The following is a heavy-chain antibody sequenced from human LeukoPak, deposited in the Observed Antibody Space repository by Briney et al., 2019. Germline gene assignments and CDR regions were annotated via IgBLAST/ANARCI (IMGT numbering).Heavy chain of an antibody. V-gene: IGHV3-30*04. J-gene: IGHJ4*02. Sequence: AGGSLRLSCAASGFTFSSYAMHWVRQAPGKGLEWVAVISYDGSNKYYADSVKGRFTISRDNSKNTLYLQMNSLRAEDTAVYYCANNRGARYFDWLLSQKRDYWGQGTLVTVSS. CDR3: ANNRGARYFDWLLSQKRDY. CDR1: GFTFSSYA. CDR2: ISYDGSNK. D-gene: IGHD3-9*01.